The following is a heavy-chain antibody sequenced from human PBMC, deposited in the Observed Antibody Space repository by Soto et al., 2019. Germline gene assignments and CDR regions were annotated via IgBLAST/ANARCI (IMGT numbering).Heavy chain of an antibody. CDR2: IYYSGST. D-gene: IGHD4-17*01. CDR3: ARGSDDYGDYVPFDY. V-gene: IGHV4-31*03. Sequence: QVQLQESGPGLVKPSQTLSLTCTVSGGSISSGGYYWSWIRQHPGKGLEWIGYIYYSGSTYYNPSLKSRVTISVYTSKNQFSLKLSSVTAADTAVYYCARGSDDYGDYVPFDYWGQGTLVTVSS. CDR1: GGSISSGGYY. J-gene: IGHJ4*02.